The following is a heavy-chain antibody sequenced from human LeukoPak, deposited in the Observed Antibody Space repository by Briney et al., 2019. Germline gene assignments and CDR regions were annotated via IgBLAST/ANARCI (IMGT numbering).Heavy chain of an antibody. CDR1: GYTFTSYD. V-gene: IGHV1-8*01. CDR3: ARENYGDYGFDY. D-gene: IGHD4-17*01. CDR2: MNPNSGNT. Sequence: ASVKVSCKASGYTFTSYDINWVRQATGQGLEWMGWMNPNSGNTGYAQKFQGRVTMTRNTSISIAYMELSSLRSEDTAVYYCARENYGDYGFDYWGQGTLVTVSS. J-gene: IGHJ4*02.